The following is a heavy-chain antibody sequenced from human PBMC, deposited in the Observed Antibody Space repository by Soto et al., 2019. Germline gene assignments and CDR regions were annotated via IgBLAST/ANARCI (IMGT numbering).Heavy chain of an antibody. CDR3: AHRQHGKGSPDY. CDR1: GFSLSTSGVG. V-gene: IGHV2-5*02. CDR2: IYWDDDK. D-gene: IGHD3-10*01. Sequence: QITLKESGPTLAKPTQTLTLTCTFSGFSLSTSGVGVGWIRQPPGKALEWLALIYWDDDKRYSPSLKSRLTITKDTSKDQVARTMTNMDPVDTATYYCAHRQHGKGSPDYWGQGTLVTVSS. J-gene: IGHJ4*02.